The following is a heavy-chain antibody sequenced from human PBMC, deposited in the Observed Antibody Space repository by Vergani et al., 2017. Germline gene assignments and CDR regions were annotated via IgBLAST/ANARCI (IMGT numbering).Heavy chain of an antibody. CDR2: IFPDDSDT. CDR3: ASGGHGSENGGALQL. J-gene: IGHJ3*01. Sequence: EVQLVQSGAEVKKPGESLKISCKGFGYRFSSSWIGWVRQMPGKGLEWRGIIFPDDSDTRYSPSFQGQVTISADKSISTVYLQWRSLQASDTATYFCASGGHGSENGGALQLWGQGTNITVSS. CDR1: GYRFSSSW. D-gene: IGHD3-10*01. V-gene: IGHV5-51*01.